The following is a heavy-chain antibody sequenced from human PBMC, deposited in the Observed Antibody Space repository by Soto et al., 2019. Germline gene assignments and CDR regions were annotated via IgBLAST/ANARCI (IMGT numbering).Heavy chain of an antibody. CDR3: VRENYDVLTGAQNYYYYYMDV. J-gene: IGHJ6*03. CDR2: ISGSGGST. Sequence: GGSLRLSCAASGFTFSSYAMSWVRQAPGKGLEWVSAISGSGGSTYYADSVKGRFTISRDNSKNTLYLQMNSLRAEDTAVYYCVRENYDVLTGAQNYYYYYMDVWGKGTTVTVSS. V-gene: IGHV3-23*01. CDR1: GFTFSSYA. D-gene: IGHD3-9*01.